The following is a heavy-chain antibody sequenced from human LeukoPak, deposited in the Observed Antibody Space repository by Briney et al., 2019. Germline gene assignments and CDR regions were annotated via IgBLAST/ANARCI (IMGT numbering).Heavy chain of an antibody. J-gene: IGHJ4*02. Sequence: GESLKISCAASELTVNSNYMSWVRQAPGKGLEWVSVIYSGGSTYYADSVKGRFTISRDNSKNMVYLQMNSLRAEDTAVYYCARERLRVYDYWGQGTLVTVSS. D-gene: IGHD2-8*01. CDR1: ELTVNSNY. CDR3: ARERLRVYDY. CDR2: IYSGGST. V-gene: IGHV3-66*01.